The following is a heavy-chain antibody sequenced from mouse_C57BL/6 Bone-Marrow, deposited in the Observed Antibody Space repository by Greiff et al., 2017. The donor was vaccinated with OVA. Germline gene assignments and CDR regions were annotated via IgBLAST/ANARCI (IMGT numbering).Heavy chain of an antibody. CDR3: TRQLRLPFDY. V-gene: IGHV14-4*01. J-gene: IGHJ2*01. Sequence: EVQRVESGAELVRPGASVKLSCTASGFNIQDDYMHWVKQRPEQGLEWIGWIDPENGDTEYASKFQGKATITADTSSNTAYLQLSSLTSEDTAVYYCTRQLRLPFDYWGQGTTLTVSS. D-gene: IGHD3-2*02. CDR1: GFNIQDDY. CDR2: IDPENGDT.